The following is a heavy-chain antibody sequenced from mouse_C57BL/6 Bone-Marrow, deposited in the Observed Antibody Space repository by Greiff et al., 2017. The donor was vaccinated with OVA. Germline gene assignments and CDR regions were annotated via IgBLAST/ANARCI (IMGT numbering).Heavy chain of an antibody. V-gene: IGHV1-55*01. CDR1: GYTFTSYW. J-gene: IGHJ2*01. CDR2: IYPGSGGT. D-gene: IGHD2-1*01. CDR3: ARPYGNYRLYYFDY. Sequence: VQLQQPGAELVKPGASVKMSCKASGYTFTSYWITWVKQRPGQGLEWIGDIYPGSGGTNYNEKFKSKATLTVDTSSSTAYMQLSSLTSEDSAVYYCARPYGNYRLYYFDYWGQGTTLTVSS.